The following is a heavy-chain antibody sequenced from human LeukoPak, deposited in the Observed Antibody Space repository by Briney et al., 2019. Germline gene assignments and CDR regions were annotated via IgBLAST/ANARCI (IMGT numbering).Heavy chain of an antibody. CDR3: ARVGDFDTYYYYFMDV. CDR1: GAAISSDY. CDR2: IYFSGRT. D-gene: IGHD3-16*01. J-gene: IGHJ6*03. Sequence: SETLSLTCAVSGAAISSDYWSWIRQPAGKGLEWIGRIYFSGRTTYNPSLKSRVTMSVASSNNHTSLTLSSVTAADTAIYYCARVGDFDTYYYYFMDVWGKGITVTVSS. V-gene: IGHV4-4*07.